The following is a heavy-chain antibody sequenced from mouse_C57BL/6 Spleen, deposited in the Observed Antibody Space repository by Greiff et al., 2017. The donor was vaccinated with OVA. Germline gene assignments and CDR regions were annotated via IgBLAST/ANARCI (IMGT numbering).Heavy chain of an antibody. Sequence: VQVVESGAELARPGASVKLSCKASGYTFTSYGISWVKQRTGQGLEWIGEIYPRSGNTYYNEKFKGKATLTADKSSSTAYMELRSLTSEDSAVYFCARSPASYWYFDVWGTGTTVTVSS. CDR1: GYTFTSYG. CDR3: ARSPASYWYFDV. J-gene: IGHJ1*03. V-gene: IGHV1-81*01. CDR2: IYPRSGNT.